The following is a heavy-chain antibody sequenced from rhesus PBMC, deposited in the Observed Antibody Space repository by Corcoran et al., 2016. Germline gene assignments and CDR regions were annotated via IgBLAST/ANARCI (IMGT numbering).Heavy chain of an antibody. V-gene: IGHV3S16*01. CDR1: GFTFSSYG. CDR3: TSDLTARGSLDV. Sequence: EVWLAESGGGLVQPGGSLRLSCAASGFTFSSYGMSWVRQAPGKGLEWASFICSGRRSRFDGDSVKGRFTISRANAKNSLSLQMNSLRAEDTAVCYCTSDLTARGSLDVWGRGVLVTVSS. CDR2: ICSGRRSR. D-gene: IGHD2-15*01. J-gene: IGHJ5-2*02.